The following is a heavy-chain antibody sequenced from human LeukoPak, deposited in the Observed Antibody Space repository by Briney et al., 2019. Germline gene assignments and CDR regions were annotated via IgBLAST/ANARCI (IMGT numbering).Heavy chain of an antibody. D-gene: IGHD6-13*01. Sequence: SETLSLTCTVSGGSISSYYWSWIRQPAGKGLGWIGRIYTSGSTNYNPSLKSRVTMSVDTSKNQFSLKLSSVTAADTAVYYCAGTGSSWYAANKYYFDYWGQGTLVTVSS. J-gene: IGHJ4*02. V-gene: IGHV4-4*07. CDR3: AGTGSSWYAANKYYFDY. CDR1: GGSISSYY. CDR2: IYTSGST.